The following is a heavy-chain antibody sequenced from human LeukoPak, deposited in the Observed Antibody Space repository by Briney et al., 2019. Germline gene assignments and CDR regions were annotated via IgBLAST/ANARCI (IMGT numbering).Heavy chain of an antibody. CDR3: ARQGIVGATLYY. Sequence: PSETLSLTCTVSGGSISSYYWSWIRQPPGKGLEWIGYISYSGSTNYNPSLKSRVTISVDTSKNQFSLKLNSVTAADTAVYYCARQGIVGATLYYWGQGSLVTVSS. J-gene: IGHJ4*02. V-gene: IGHV4-59*08. D-gene: IGHD1-26*01. CDR1: GGSISSYY. CDR2: ISYSGST.